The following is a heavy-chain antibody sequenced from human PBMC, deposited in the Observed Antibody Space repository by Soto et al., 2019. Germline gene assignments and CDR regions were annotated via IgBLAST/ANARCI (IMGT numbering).Heavy chain of an antibody. J-gene: IGHJ3*01. CDR2: IFYSGNI. Sequence: QLHLQESGPGLVKPSETLSLSCIVSGGSISRSPYSWAWLRQPPGQGLEWIGTIFYSGNIYYSASLASRVSISVDTSKEQFSLKVRSVTAADTAVYYCARHAAARRADVVAFQVWGQGTPVTVSS. CDR1: GGSISRSPYS. CDR3: ARHAAARRADVVAFQV. D-gene: IGHD5-18*01. V-gene: IGHV4-39*01.